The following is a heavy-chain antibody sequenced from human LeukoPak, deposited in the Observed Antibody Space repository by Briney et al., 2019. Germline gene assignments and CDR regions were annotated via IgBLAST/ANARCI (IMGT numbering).Heavy chain of an antibody. CDR3: ARDTTGYCSGGSCYSPGNYYYMDV. CDR2: IIPIFGTA. D-gene: IGHD2-15*01. J-gene: IGHJ6*03. V-gene: IGHV1-69*13. CDR1: GGTFSSYA. Sequence: PVKVSCKASGGTFSSYAISWVRQAPGQGLEWMGGIIPIFGTANYAQKFQGRVTITADESTSTAYMELSSLRSEDTAVYYCARDTTGYCSGGSCYSPGNYYYMDVWGKGTTVTISS.